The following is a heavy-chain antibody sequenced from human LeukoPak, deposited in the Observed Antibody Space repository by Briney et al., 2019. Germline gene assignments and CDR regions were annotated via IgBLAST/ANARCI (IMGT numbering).Heavy chain of an antibody. V-gene: IGHV3-30*04. CDR1: GFTFSNYA. J-gene: IGHJ4*02. D-gene: IGHD2-2*01. Sequence: GRSLRLSCAASGFTFSNYALNWVRQAPGKGLEWVAVISYDGSNKYYADSVKGRFTISRDNSKNTLYLQMNSLRAEDTAVYYCAKWDCSSTSCYGGVDYWGQGTLVTVSS. CDR2: ISYDGSNK. CDR3: AKWDCSSTSCYGGVDY.